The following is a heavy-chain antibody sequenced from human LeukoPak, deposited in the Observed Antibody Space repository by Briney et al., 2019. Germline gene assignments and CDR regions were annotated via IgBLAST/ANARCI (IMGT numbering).Heavy chain of an antibody. CDR2: IYYSGSS. J-gene: IGHJ4*02. V-gene: IGHV4-59*01. Sequence: SETLSLTCTVSGVSISSYYWTWIRQPPGKGLEWIGSIYYSGSSNYNPSLKSRVTISVDTSKNQFSLKLSSVTAADTAVFYCARAFPHRLRWQHGFGYWGQGTLVTVSS. D-gene: IGHD4-23*01. CDR1: GVSISSYY. CDR3: ARAFPHRLRWQHGFGY.